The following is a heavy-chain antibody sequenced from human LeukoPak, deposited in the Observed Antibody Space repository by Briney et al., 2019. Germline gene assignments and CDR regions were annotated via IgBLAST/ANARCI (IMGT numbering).Heavy chain of an antibody. Sequence: GGSLRLSCAASGFTFSSYAMHWVRQAPGKGLEWVAVISYDGSNKYYADSVKGQFTISRDNSKNTLYLQMNSLRAEDTAVYYCASTGFDYWGQGTLVTVSS. CDR3: ASTGFDY. J-gene: IGHJ4*02. CDR2: ISYDGSNK. CDR1: GFTFSSYA. V-gene: IGHV3-30*04. D-gene: IGHD3-10*01.